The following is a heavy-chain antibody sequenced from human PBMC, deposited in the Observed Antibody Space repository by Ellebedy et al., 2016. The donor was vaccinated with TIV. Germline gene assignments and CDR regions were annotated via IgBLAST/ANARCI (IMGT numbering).Heavy chain of an antibody. J-gene: IGHJ4*02. D-gene: IGHD5-12*01. CDR1: GYIFTGYS. CDR3: ARGRYSGFDWSRAVAGAALVY. CDR2: INPNSGGT. Sequence: AASVTVSCKASGYIFTGYSIHWVRQAPGQGLEWMGWINPNSGGTNYAQKFQGRVTMTRDTSISTAYMVLGRLRSDDTAVYYCARGRYSGFDWSRAVAGAALVYWGQGSLVTVSS. V-gene: IGHV1-2*02.